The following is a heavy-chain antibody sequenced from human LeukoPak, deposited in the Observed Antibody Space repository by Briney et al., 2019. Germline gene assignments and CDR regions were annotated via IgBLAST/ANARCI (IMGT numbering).Heavy chain of an antibody. Sequence: RTSETLSLTCAIYGGSFSGYYWSWIRQPPGKGLEWIGENHHSGSTNYNPSLKSRVTLSVDTSKNQFSLKLSSVTAADTAVYYCARRYYGSGSYNYWGQGTLVTVSS. CDR3: ARRYYGSGSYNY. J-gene: IGHJ4*02. D-gene: IGHD3-10*01. CDR1: GGSFSGYY. CDR2: NHHSGST. V-gene: IGHV4-34*01.